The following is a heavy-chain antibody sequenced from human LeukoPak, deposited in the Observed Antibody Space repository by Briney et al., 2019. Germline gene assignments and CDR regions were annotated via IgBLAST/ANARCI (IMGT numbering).Heavy chain of an antibody. CDR1: GFTFSSYW. V-gene: IGHV3-7*01. Sequence: GGSLRLSCAASGFTFSSYWMSWVRQAPGKGLEWVANIKQDGSEKYYVDSVKGRFTISRDNAKNSLYLQMNSLRAEDTAVYYCARDLRSSDWYLPNPKFDYWGQGTLVTVSS. CDR3: ARDLRSSDWYLPNPKFDY. D-gene: IGHD6-19*01. CDR2: IKQDGSEK. J-gene: IGHJ4*02.